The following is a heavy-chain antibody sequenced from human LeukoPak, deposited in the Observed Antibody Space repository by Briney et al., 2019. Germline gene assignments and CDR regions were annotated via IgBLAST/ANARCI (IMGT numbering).Heavy chain of an antibody. V-gene: IGHV1-69*06. CDR1: GGTFSSYA. CDR3: ASWYYDYVWGSYRSPKNFDY. CDR2: IIPIFGTA. D-gene: IGHD3-16*02. J-gene: IGHJ4*02. Sequence: ASVKVSRKASGGTFSSYAISWVRQAPGQGLEWMGGIIPIFGTANYAQKFQGRVTITADKSTSTAYMELSSLRSEDTAVYYCASWYYDYVWGSYRSPKNFDYWGQGTLVTVSS.